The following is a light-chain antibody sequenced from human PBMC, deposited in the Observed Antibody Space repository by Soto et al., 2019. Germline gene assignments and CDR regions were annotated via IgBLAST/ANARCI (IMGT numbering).Light chain of an antibody. CDR1: QSVSSY. J-gene: IGKJ1*01. V-gene: IGKV3-11*01. CDR3: QQRSHWPRT. CDR2: DAS. Sequence: EIVLTQSPATLSLSPGERATLSCRASQSVSSYLAWYQQKPGQAPRLLIYDASNMATGIPARFSGSGSGTDFTLTISRLEPEDFAVYYCQQRSHWPRTFGQGTKVEIK.